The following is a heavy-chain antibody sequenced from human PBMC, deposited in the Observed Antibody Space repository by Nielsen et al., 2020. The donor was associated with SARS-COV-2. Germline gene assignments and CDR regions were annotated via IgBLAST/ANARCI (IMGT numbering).Heavy chain of an antibody. J-gene: IGHJ4*02. CDR1: GGSISSSSYY. Sequence: SETLSLTCTVSGGSISSSSYYWGWIRQPPGKGLEWIGSIYYSGSTYYNPSLKSRVTISVDTSKNQFSLKLSSVTAADTAVYYCARVSGDGGGDYWGQGTLVTVSS. CDR2: IYYSGST. D-gene: IGHD3-16*01. V-gene: IGHV4-39*01. CDR3: ARVSGDGGGDY.